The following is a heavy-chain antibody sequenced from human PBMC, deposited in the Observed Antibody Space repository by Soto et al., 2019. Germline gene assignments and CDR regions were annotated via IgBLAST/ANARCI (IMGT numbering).Heavy chain of an antibody. CDR1: GFTFSNYV. CDR3: AKGNNLEWFLSPIAY. J-gene: IGHJ4*02. D-gene: IGHD3-3*01. V-gene: IGHV3-23*01. CDR2: ISGSGGST. Sequence: EVQLLDFGGDLLQPGGSLRLSCAASGFTFSNYVMSWVRQAPGKGLEWVSAISGSGGSTYSADSVKGRFTISRDNSKNTLYLQMDSLRAEDTAVYYCAKGNNLEWFLSPIAYWGQGTLVTVSS.